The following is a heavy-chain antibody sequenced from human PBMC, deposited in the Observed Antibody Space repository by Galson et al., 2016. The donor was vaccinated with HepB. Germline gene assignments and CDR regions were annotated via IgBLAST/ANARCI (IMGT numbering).Heavy chain of an antibody. CDR2: ISPNNGNT. D-gene: IGHD1-26*01. CDR3: VRDGTGSHPGTDY. Sequence: SVKVSCKASGYTFNTYGISWVRQAPGHGLEWMGWISPNNGNTMSGQKFQGRVTMTTDTSTRTAYMELRSLRSDDTAVYYCVRDGTGSHPGTDYWGQGTLVTVSS. J-gene: IGHJ4*02. CDR1: GYTFNTYG. V-gene: IGHV1-18*01.